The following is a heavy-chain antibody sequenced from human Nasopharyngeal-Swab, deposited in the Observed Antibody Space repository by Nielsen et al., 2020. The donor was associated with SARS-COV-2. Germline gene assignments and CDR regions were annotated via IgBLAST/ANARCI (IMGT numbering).Heavy chain of an antibody. CDR3: ARDLEGIFDH. Sequence: WIRQPPGKGLEWVSSTSSRSGDISYTDSVKGRFSISRDNAKNSLYLQMNSLRVENTAVYYCARDLEGIFDHWGQGALVTVSS. CDR2: TSSRSGDI. V-gene: IGHV3-21*01. J-gene: IGHJ4*02. D-gene: IGHD6-13*01.